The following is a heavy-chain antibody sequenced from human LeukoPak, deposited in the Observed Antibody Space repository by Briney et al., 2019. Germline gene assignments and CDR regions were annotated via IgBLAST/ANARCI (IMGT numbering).Heavy chain of an antibody. D-gene: IGHD3-3*01. J-gene: IGHJ6*03. CDR3: ARGGTTIFGVVDYYMDV. CDR2: IIPIFGTA. V-gene: IGHV1-69*05. Sequence: ASVKDSCKASGGTFSSYAISWVRQAPGQGLEWMGGIIPIFGTANYAQKFQGRVTITTDESTSTAYMELSSLRSDDTAVYYCARGGTTIFGVVDYYMDVWGKGTTVTVSS. CDR1: GGTFSSYA.